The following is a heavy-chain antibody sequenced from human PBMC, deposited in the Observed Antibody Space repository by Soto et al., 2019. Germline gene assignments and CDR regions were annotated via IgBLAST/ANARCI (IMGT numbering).Heavy chain of an antibody. CDR3: ARIPTGYYDSSGYNHYYYYGMDV. D-gene: IGHD3-22*01. V-gene: IGHV2-70*01. Sequence: SVPTLVNPTQTLTLTCTFSGFSPSTSGMCVSWIRQPPGKALEWLALIDWDDDKYYSTSLKTRLTISKDTSKNQVVLTMTNMDPVDTATYYCARIPTGYYDSSGYNHYYYYGMDVWGQGTTVTVSS. J-gene: IGHJ6*02. CDR1: GFSPSTSGMC. CDR2: IDWDDDK.